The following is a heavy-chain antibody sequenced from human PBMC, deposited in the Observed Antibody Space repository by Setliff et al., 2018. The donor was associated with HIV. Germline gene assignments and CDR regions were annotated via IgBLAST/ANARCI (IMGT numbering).Heavy chain of an antibody. J-gene: IGHJ4*02. V-gene: IGHV3-30*02. CDR1: GFTFESYA. Sequence: GGSLRLSCVASGFTFESYAMHWVRQGPGKGLEWVAFIRLDGSDKFYADSVKGRFTISRDNSKNTLFLQMNSLRSEDTAVYYCAKEDQRVTSVDYWGQGTPVTVSS. D-gene: IGHD2-2*01. CDR2: IRLDGSDK. CDR3: AKEDQRVTSVDY.